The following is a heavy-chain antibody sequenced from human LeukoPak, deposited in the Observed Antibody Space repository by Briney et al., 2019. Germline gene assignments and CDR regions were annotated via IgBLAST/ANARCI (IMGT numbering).Heavy chain of an antibody. CDR1: GGTFSSYA. J-gene: IGHJ4*02. Sequence: ASVKVSCKASGGTFSSYAISWVRQAPGQGLEWMGGIIPIFGTANYAQKFQGRVTITADQSTSTAYMELSSLRSQDTAVYYCAGSGGWNSFDYWGQGTLVTVSS. CDR3: AGSGGWNSFDY. D-gene: IGHD6-19*01. V-gene: IGHV1-69*13. CDR2: IIPIFGTA.